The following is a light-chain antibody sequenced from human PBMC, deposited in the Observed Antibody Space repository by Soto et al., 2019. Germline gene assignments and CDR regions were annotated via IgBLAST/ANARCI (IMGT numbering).Light chain of an antibody. J-gene: IGKJ2*01. CDR2: DAS. CDR1: QSVSSY. Sequence: EIVLTQSPATLSLSPGERATLSCRASQSVSSYLAWYQQKPGQAPRLLIYDASNRATGIPARFSGSGSGTDFTLTISSLEPDDFAVYYCQPRSNSAFGQGTKLEIK. V-gene: IGKV3-11*01. CDR3: QPRSNSA.